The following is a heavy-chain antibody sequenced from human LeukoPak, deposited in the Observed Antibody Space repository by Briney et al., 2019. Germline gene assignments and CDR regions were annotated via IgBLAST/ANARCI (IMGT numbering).Heavy chain of an antibody. V-gene: IGHV4-4*07. CDR3: AILAGYYDRFDP. CDR1: GGSISSYY. J-gene: IGHJ5*02. Sequence: PSETLSLTCTVSGGSISSYYWSWIRQPAGKGLEWIGRIYTSGSTNYNPSLKSRVTIPVDTSKNQFSLKLNSVTAADTAVYYCAILAGYYDRFDPWGQGTLVTVSS. D-gene: IGHD3-22*01. CDR2: IYTSGST.